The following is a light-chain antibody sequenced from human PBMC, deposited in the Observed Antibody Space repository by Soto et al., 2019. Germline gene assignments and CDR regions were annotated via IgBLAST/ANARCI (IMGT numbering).Light chain of an antibody. Sequence: EIVMTQSPATLAVSPGERSTLSCRASQIVSSNLAWYQQKPGRAARLLIYSSSTRATGIAARFSGSGSGTEFTLIRNGLPSADFPVFFFIQYDYGLTQAVGPGTKVDI. CDR2: SSS. J-gene: IGKJ1*01. V-gene: IGKV3-15*01. CDR3: IQYDYGLTQA. CDR1: QIVSSN.